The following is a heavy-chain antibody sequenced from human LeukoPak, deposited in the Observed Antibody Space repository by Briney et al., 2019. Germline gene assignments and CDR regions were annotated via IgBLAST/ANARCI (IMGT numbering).Heavy chain of an antibody. D-gene: IGHD2-2*02. V-gene: IGHV4-61*02. CDR1: GGTISSGSYY. CDR2: IYTSGST. CDR3: ARDIPYYYYYYMDV. Sequence: SQTLSLTCTVSGGTISSGSYYWSWIRQPAGKGLEWIGRIYTSGSTNYNPSLKSRVTISVDTSKNQFSLKLSSVTAADTAVYYCARDIPYYYYYYMDVWGKGTTVTVSS. J-gene: IGHJ6*03.